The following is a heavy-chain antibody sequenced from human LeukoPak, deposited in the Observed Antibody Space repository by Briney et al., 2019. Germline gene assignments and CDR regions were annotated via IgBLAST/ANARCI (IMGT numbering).Heavy chain of an antibody. CDR2: IKQDGSEK. J-gene: IGHJ4*02. CDR3: AREGTPGSLDY. D-gene: IGHD1/OR15-1a*01. V-gene: IGHV3-7*01. CDR1: GFTFSNYW. Sequence: GGSLRLSCTVSGFTFSNYWMNWVRQAPGKGLEWLATIKQDGSEKYYVDSVKGRFTISRDNSENMLYLQMGSLAAEDMAVYYCAREGTPGSLDYWGQGTLVTVSS.